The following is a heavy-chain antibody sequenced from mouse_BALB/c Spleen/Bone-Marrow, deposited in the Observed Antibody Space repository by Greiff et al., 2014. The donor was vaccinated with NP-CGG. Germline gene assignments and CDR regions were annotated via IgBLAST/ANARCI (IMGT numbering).Heavy chain of an antibody. CDR1: GFNIKDTY. CDR2: IDPANGNT. D-gene: IGHD1-1*01. Sequence: VQLKESGAELVKPGASVKLSCTASGFNIKDTYMHWVKQRPEQGLEWIGRIDPANGNTKYDPNFQGKATITADTSSNTAYLQLSSLTSEDTAVYYCASYYYGSYGFAYWGQGTLVTVSA. J-gene: IGHJ3*01. V-gene: IGHV14-3*02. CDR3: ASYYYGSYGFAY.